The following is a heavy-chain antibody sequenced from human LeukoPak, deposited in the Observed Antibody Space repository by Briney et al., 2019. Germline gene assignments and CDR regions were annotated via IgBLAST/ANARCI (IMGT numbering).Heavy chain of an antibody. J-gene: IGHJ4*02. CDR1: GGSISGDSHY. D-gene: IGHD3-22*01. V-gene: IGHV4-61*09. CDR2: IYTSGST. CDR3: ARGEDYYDIFPFDY. Sequence: SETLSLTCTVSGGSISGDSHYWSWIRQPAGKGLEWIGHIYTSGSTTYNPSLKSRVTISVDTSKNQFSLKLSSVTAADTAVYYCARGEDYYDIFPFDYWGQGTLVTVSS.